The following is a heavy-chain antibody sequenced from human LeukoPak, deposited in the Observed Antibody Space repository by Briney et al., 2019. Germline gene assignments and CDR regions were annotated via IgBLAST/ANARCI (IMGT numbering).Heavy chain of an antibody. V-gene: IGHV3-23*01. CDR2: ISGSGGST. J-gene: IGHJ4*02. Sequence: GGSLRLSCAASGFTFSSYAMSWVRQAPGKGLEWVSAISGSGGSTYYADSVKGRFTISRDNSKNTLYLQMNSLRAEDTAVYYCARAWTWIQLWSSDYWGQGTLVTVSS. D-gene: IGHD5-18*01. CDR3: ARAWTWIQLWSSDY. CDR1: GFTFSSYA.